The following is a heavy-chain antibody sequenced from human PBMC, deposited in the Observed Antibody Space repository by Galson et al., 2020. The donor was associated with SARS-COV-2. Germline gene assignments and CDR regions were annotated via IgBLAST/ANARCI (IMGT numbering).Heavy chain of an antibody. CDR2: MNPNNGDT. V-gene: IGHV1-8*01. CDR1: GYTFTSYD. Sequence: ASVQVSCKASGYTFTSYDINWVRQATGQGPEWMGWMNPNNGDTTYAEKFRGRVTMTRNTSISTAYMELSSLRTEDTAVYYCARGRRYFGSGSYSRISYYGMDVWGQGATVTVSS. D-gene: IGHD3-10*01. CDR3: ARGRRYFGSGSYSRISYYGMDV. J-gene: IGHJ6*02.